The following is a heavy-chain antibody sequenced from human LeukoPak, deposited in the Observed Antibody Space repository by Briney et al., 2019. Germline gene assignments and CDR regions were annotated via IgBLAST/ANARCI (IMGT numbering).Heavy chain of an antibody. V-gene: IGHV1-69*06. CDR2: IIPFSGRS. Sequence: SVKVSCKASRGSFSTYTISWLRQAPGQGLEWMGGIIPFSGRSDYPRKFQDRVTITADMSTSTAYMEMIGLISDDTAVYYCASETLWFGEFLPGAFDIWGQGTMVTVSS. D-gene: IGHD3-10*01. J-gene: IGHJ3*02. CDR1: RGSFSTYT. CDR3: ASETLWFGEFLPGAFDI.